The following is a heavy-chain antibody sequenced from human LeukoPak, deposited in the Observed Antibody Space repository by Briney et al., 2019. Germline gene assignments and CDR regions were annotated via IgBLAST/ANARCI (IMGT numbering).Heavy chain of an antibody. CDR1: GFTVSSNY. CDR3: ARDQSGGYPDN. D-gene: IGHD3-22*01. CDR2: IYSGGST. Sequence: GGSLRLSCAASGFTVSSNYMSWVRQAPGKGLEWVSVIYSGGSTYYADSVKGRFTISRDNSKNTLYLQMNSLRAEDTAVYYCARDQSGGYPDNWGQGTLVTVSS. V-gene: IGHV3-66*01. J-gene: IGHJ4*02.